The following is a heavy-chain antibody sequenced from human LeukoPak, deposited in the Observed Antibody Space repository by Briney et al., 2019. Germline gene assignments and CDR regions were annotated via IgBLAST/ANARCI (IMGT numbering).Heavy chain of an antibody. Sequence: SETLSLTCAVSGGSISRGKDFWGWIRQSPGKGLEWIGSIYYTGSTYYNPSLKSRVTISVATSKSEFSLMVHSVTAADTAMYYCARRGITYSTSFFDSWGQGTLVTVAS. CDR3: ARRGITYSTSFFDS. V-gene: IGHV4-39*01. D-gene: IGHD6-13*01. J-gene: IGHJ4*02. CDR1: GGSISRGKDF. CDR2: IYYTGST.